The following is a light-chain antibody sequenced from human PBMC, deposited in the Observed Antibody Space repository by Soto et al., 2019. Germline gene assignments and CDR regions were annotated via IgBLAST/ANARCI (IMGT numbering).Light chain of an antibody. Sequence: EIVMTQSPATLSVSPGERATLSCRAGQSVSSNLAWYQQTPGRALRLLIYGASTRATGIPARFSGSGSGTEFTLPLSRLQSEDFAVYYCQQYDNWLGTFGQATTVDIK. CDR3: QQYDNWLGT. V-gene: IGKV3D-15*01. CDR2: GAS. CDR1: QSVSSN. J-gene: IGKJ1*01.